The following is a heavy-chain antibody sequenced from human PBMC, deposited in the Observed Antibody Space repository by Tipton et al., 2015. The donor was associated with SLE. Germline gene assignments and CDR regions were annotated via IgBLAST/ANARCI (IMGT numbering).Heavy chain of an antibody. CDR2: ISWDATTT. CDR1: GFTFDDYA. CDR3: ARRAISPATRLAISPVTFFFDY. D-gene: IGHD3-3*01. Sequence: SLRLSCAASGFTFDDYAMHWVRQGPGKGLEWVSLISWDATTTYYADSVEGRFTISRDNSKSSVYLQMNSLRPEDTAFYYCARRAISPATRLAISPVTFFFDYWGQGTLVTVSS. J-gene: IGHJ4*02. V-gene: IGHV3-43D*04.